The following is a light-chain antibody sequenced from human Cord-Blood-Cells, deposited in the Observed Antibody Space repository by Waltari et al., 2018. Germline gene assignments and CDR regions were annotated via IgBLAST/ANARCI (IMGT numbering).Light chain of an antibody. J-gene: IGKJ2*03. CDR3: QQSYSTPYS. Sequence: DIQMTQSPSSLSASVGDRVTITCRASQSMSSYLNWYQQKPGQDPKLLIYAASSLQSWVPSRFSGSGSGTDFTLTISSLQPEDFATYYCQQSYSTPYSFGQGTKLEIK. CDR2: AAS. CDR1: QSMSSY. V-gene: IGKV1-39*01.